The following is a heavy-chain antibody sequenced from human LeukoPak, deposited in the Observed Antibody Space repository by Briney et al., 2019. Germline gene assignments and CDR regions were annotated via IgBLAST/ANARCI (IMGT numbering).Heavy chain of an antibody. CDR2: ISSSRSYI. CDR3: ARDNYGSGSYYIPYYYYGMDV. J-gene: IGHJ6*02. D-gene: IGHD3-10*01. V-gene: IGHV3-21*01. CDR1: GFTFSSYA. Sequence: PGGSLRLSCAASGFTFSSYAVHWVRQAPGKGLEWVSSISSSRSYIYYADSVKGRFTISRDNAKNSLYLQMNSLRAEDTAVYYCARDNYGSGSYYIPYYYYGMDVWGQGTTVTVSS.